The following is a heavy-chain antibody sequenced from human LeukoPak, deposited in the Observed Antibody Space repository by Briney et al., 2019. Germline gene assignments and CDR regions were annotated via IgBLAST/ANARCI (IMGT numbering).Heavy chain of an antibody. J-gene: IGHJ4*02. CDR1: GFTFSSYA. CDR3: ARTGGIVVVPAAKANDY. CDR2: ISGSGGST. V-gene: IGHV3-23*01. Sequence: PGGSLRLSCAASGFTFSSYAMSWVRQAPGKGLEWVSAISGSGGSTYYADSVKGRFTISRDNSKNTLYLQMNSLRAEDTAVYYCARTGGIVVVPAAKANDYWGQGTLVTVSS. D-gene: IGHD2-2*01.